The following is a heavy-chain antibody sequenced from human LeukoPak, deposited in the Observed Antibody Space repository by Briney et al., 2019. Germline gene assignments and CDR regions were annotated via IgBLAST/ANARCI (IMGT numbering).Heavy chain of an antibody. D-gene: IGHD5-12*01. CDR1: GGSISSYY. V-gene: IGHV4-59*12. CDR3: ARDSGYDPAYYYYYMDV. Sequence: SETLSLTCNVSGGSISSYYWGWIRQPPGKGLEWIGYIYYRGSTDYNPSLKSRVTISVDTSKNQFSLKLSSVTAADTAVYYCARDSGYDPAYYYYYMDVWGKGTTVTVSS. J-gene: IGHJ6*03. CDR2: IYYRGST.